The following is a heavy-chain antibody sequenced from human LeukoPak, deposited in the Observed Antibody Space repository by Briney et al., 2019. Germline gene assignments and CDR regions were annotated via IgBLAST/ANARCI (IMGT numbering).Heavy chain of an antibody. Sequence: GESLKISCKGSGYSFTSYWIGWVRQMPGKGLEWMGIIYPGDSDTRYSPSFQGQVTISADKSVSTAYLQWSSLKASDTAMYYCARSDYGGNSGDAFDIWGQGTMVTVSS. J-gene: IGHJ3*02. D-gene: IGHD4-23*01. V-gene: IGHV5-51*01. CDR2: IYPGDSDT. CDR3: ARSDYGGNSGDAFDI. CDR1: GYSFTSYW.